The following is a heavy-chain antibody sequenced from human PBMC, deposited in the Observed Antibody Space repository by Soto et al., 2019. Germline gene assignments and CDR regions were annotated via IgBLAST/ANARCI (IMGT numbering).Heavy chain of an antibody. Sequence: EVQLVESGGGLIQPGGSLRLSCAVSGFTVSNNYMSWVRQAPGKGLEGVSVIYSGGYTAYGDSVKGRFTISRDNSKIILFLKMISLGADGPAVFCCATQRGGGGYWGQGTLVTVSS. CDR1: GFTVSNNY. V-gene: IGHV3-53*01. CDR3: ATQRGGGGY. CDR2: IYSGGYT. J-gene: IGHJ4*02. D-gene: IGHD6-25*01.